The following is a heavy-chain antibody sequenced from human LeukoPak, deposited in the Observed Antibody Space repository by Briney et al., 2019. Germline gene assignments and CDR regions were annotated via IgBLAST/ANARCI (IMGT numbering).Heavy chain of an antibody. CDR3: ARVNSAKALRFLEWLLFPGYGMDV. CDR1: GFTFSSYW. V-gene: IGHV3-7*01. J-gene: IGHJ6*02. CDR2: IKQDGSEK. D-gene: IGHD3-3*01. Sequence: PGGSLRLSCAASGFTFSSYWMSWVRQAPGKGLEWVANIKQDGSEKYYVDSVKGRFTISRDNAKNSLYLQMNSLRAEDTAVYYCARVNSAKALRFLEWLLFPGYGMDVWGQGTTVTVSS.